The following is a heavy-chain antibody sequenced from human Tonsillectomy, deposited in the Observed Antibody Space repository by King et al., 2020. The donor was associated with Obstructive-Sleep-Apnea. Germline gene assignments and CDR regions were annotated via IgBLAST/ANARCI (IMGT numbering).Heavy chain of an antibody. D-gene: IGHD3-9*01. CDR2: ISYDGSNK. CDR3: ARTYWDYDILTGYYNLGAFDI. J-gene: IGHJ3*02. V-gene: IGHV3-30*04. Sequence: VQLVESGGGVVQPGRSLRLSCAASGFTINSYAMHWVRQAPGKGLEWVSVISYDGSNKYYADSVKGRFTISRDNSENTLYLQMNSLKTEDTAVYYCARTYWDYDILTGYYNLGAFDIWGQGTMVTVSS. CDR1: GFTINSYA.